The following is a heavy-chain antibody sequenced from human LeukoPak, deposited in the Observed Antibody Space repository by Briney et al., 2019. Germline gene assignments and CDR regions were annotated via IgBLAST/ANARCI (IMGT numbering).Heavy chain of an antibody. J-gene: IGHJ3*02. CDR1: GGSISSYY. V-gene: IGHV4-59*01. Sequence: SETLSLTCTVSGGSISSYYWSWIRQPPGKGLEWIGYIYYSGSTNYNPSLKSRVTISVDTSKNQFSLKLSSVTAADTAVYYCAGGLGEMATIIAFDIWGQGTMVTVSS. CDR2: IYYSGST. CDR3: AGGLGEMATIIAFDI. D-gene: IGHD5-24*01.